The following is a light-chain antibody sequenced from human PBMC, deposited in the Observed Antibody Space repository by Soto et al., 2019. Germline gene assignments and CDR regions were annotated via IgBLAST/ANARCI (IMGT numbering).Light chain of an antibody. CDR2: LEGSGSY. J-gene: IGLJ3*02. Sequence: QSVLTQSSSASASLGSSVKLTCTLSSGHSSCIIAWHQQQPGKAPRYLMKLEGSGSYNKGSGVPDRFSGSSSGADRYLTISNLQFEDEADYYCETWDSYTRVFGGGTKLTVL. V-gene: IGLV4-60*02. CDR1: SGHSSCI. CDR3: ETWDSYTRV.